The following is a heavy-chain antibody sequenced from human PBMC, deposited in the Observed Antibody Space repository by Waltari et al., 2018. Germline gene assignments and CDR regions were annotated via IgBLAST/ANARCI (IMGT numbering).Heavy chain of an antibody. D-gene: IGHD3-10*01. V-gene: IGHV4-59*01. CDR2: IYYSGST. J-gene: IGHJ6*02. CDR3: ARIGSGSYYGYYYGMDV. CDR1: GCSISSYY. Sequence: QVQLQESGPGLVKPSETLSLTCPVSGCSISSYYWSWLRQPPGKGLEWIGYIYYSGSTNYNPSLKSRVTISVDTSKNQFSLKLSSVTAADTAVYYCARIGSGSYYGYYYGMDVWGQGTTVTVSS.